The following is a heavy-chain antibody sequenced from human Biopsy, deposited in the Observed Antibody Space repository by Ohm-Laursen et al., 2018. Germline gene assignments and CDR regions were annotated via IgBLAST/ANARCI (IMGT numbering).Heavy chain of an antibody. J-gene: IGHJ4*02. D-gene: IGHD3-22*01. Sequence: SETLSLTCSVSGGSLNNHYWSWIRQSPGKGLEWLAYIYSSGRTNYNPSLKSRIIVSVDTSKNQLSLKVTPVTATDTAMYYCARHDRSGYWGLDYWGQGALVTVSA. CDR3: ARHDRSGYWGLDY. V-gene: IGHV4-4*08. CDR1: GGSLNNHY. CDR2: IYSSGRT.